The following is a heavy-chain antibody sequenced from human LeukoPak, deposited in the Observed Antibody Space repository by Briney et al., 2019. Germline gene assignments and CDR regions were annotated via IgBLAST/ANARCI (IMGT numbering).Heavy chain of an antibody. D-gene: IGHD5-12*01. CDR1: GGSFRGYY. CDR3: ARSCRILDIVATIRARLGGNGFDI. Sequence: SETLSLTCAVYGGSFRGYYWSWIRQPPGKGLEWIGEINHRGGTNYNPSLKSRVTISVDPSKNQFSLKLSSVTAADKAVYYCARSCRILDIVATIRARLGGNGFDIWGQGTMVTVSS. CDR2: INHRGGT. V-gene: IGHV4-34*01. J-gene: IGHJ3*02.